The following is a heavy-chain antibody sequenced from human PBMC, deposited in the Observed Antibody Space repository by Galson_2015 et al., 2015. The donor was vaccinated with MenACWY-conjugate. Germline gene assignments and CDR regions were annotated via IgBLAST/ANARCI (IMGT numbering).Heavy chain of an antibody. Sequence: SLRLSCAASGFTFSSYSMNWVRQAPGKGLEWVSYISSSSTIYYADSVKGRFTISRDNAKNPLYLQMNSLRDEDTAVYYCARVDYLDGYYFDYWGQGTLVTVSS. CDR1: GFTFSSYS. D-gene: IGHD4-11*01. J-gene: IGHJ4*02. CDR3: ARVDYLDGYYFDY. CDR2: ISSSSTI. V-gene: IGHV3-48*02.